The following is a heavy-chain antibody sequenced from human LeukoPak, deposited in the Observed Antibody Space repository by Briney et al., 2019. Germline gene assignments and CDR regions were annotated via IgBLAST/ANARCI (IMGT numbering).Heavy chain of an antibody. CDR2: ISYDGSNK. V-gene: IGHV3-30*18. D-gene: IGHD3-10*01. CDR3: AKGMVRGAIDY. J-gene: IGHJ4*02. CDR1: GFTFSSYG. Sequence: GGSLRLSCAASGFTFSSYGMHWVRQAPGKGLEWVAVISYDGSNKYYADSVKGRFTISRDNSKNTLCLQMNSLRAEDTAVYYCAKGMVRGAIDYWGQGTLVTVSS.